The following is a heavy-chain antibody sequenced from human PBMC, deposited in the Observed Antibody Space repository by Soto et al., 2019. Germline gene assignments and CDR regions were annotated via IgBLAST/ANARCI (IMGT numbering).Heavy chain of an antibody. V-gene: IGHV5-51*01. D-gene: IGHD3-9*01. CDR1: GFSFTTFC. Sequence: GASLKISCKGSGFSFTTFCLAWVPQKSRTGLEWMGIIYPGDSKTTYSPSFQGTVPISADKSISTAYLQWSTLNASDTAMYYRARQVYDYDILAPHAFDIWGEGAVVTV. CDR2: IYPGDSKT. CDR3: ARQVYDYDILAPHAFDI. J-gene: IGHJ3*02.